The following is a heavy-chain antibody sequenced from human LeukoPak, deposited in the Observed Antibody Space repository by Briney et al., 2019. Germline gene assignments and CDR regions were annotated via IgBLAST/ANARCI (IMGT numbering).Heavy chain of an antibody. CDR2: ISIRGTTI. J-gene: IGHJ6*02. D-gene: IGHD3-16*01. V-gene: IGHV3-48*03. CDR1: GFTFSSYE. Sequence: AGGSLRLSCAASGFTFSSYEMNCVRQAPGKGLEWISYISIRGTTIYYADSVKGRFTISRDNAKNSLYLQMNSLRVEDTAVYYCARDPRGMDVWGQGTTVTVSS. CDR3: ARDPRGMDV.